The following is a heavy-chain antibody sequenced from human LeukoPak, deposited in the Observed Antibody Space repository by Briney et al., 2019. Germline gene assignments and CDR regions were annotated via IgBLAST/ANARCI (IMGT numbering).Heavy chain of an antibody. J-gene: IGHJ5*02. CDR2: IYYSGST. CDR3: ARQGIAAALVGIEEGWFDP. Sequence: SETLSLTCTVSGGSISSSSYYWGWIRQPPGKGREWIESIYYSGSTYYNPSLKSRVTISVDTSKNQFSLKLSSVTAADTAVYYCARQGIAAALVGIEEGWFDPWGQGTLVTVSS. V-gene: IGHV4-39*01. D-gene: IGHD6-13*01. CDR1: GGSISSSSYY.